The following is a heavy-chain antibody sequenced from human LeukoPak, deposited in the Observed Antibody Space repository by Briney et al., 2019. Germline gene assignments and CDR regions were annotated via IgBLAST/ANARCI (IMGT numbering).Heavy chain of an antibody. CDR3: VRDRGALQYFDY. V-gene: IGHV3-33*01. CDR2: IWYDGSNK. J-gene: IGHJ4*02. Sequence: GGSLRLSCAASGFTFRNHGMHWIHQAPGKGLEWVAIIWYDGSNKYYADSLNGRFTISRDNSKNTLYLQMNNLRDDDTAVYYCVRDRGALQYFDYWGQGTLVTVSS. D-gene: IGHD5-24*01. CDR1: GFTFRNHG.